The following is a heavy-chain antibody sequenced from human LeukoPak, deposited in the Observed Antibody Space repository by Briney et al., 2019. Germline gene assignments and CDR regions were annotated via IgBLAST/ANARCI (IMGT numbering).Heavy chain of an antibody. Sequence: GGSPRLSCAASGFSFRDYAMTWVRQAPGKGLEWVSTVSGGAEATYYADSVKGRFAISRDNSKSVLYLQMNSLRAEDTAIYYCAKDTPLTAYTSGWSNNCFDYWGQGTLVTVSS. CDR1: GFSFRDYA. V-gene: IGHV3-23*01. CDR2: VSGGAEAT. CDR3: AKDTPLTAYTSGWSNNCFDY. D-gene: IGHD6-19*01. J-gene: IGHJ4*02.